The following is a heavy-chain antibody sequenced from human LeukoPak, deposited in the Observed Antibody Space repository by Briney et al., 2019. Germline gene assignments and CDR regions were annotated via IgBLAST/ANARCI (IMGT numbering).Heavy chain of an antibody. CDR1: GYTFTRYG. J-gene: IGHJ4*02. V-gene: IGHV1-18*01. D-gene: IGHD5-18*01. Sequence: ASVKVSCKASGYTFTRYGINWARQAPGPGLEWMGWISTYNGNTNYAQKPQGRATKTTDRNTSTAYMELRSLSSDDTAVYYCAGGSSYGFSMGYWGQGTLVTVSS. CDR3: AGGSSYGFSMGY. CDR2: ISTYNGNT.